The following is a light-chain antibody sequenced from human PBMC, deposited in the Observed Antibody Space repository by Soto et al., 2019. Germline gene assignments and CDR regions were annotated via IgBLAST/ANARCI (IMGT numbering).Light chain of an antibody. Sequence: SRPPPSRLASQGNRVPITSGASQSVSSILTWYQQKPGQAPRLLIYSAFTIQSGIPSRFNGSGSGTDFTLSISSLQPEDFAAYYCQQYNVWPPLFGQGTRLEIK. V-gene: IGKV1-39*01. CDR1: QSVSSI. J-gene: IGKJ5*01. CDR3: QQYNVWPPL. CDR2: SAF.